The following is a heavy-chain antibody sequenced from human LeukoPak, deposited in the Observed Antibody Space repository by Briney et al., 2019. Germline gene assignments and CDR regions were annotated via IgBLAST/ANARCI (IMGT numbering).Heavy chain of an antibody. V-gene: IGHV4-39*01. Sequence: PSETLSLTCTVSGGSISSSSYYWGWIRQPPGKGLEWTGSIYYSGSTYYNPSLKSRVTISVDTSKNQFSLKLSSVTAADTAVYYCASTTDYYSGTNTFDYWGQGTLVTVSS. D-gene: IGHD3-22*01. CDR3: ASTTDYYSGTNTFDY. J-gene: IGHJ4*02. CDR2: IYYSGST. CDR1: GGSISSSSYY.